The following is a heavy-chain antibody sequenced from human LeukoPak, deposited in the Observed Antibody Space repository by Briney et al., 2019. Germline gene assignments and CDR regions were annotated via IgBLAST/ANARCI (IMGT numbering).Heavy chain of an antibody. Sequence: GGSLRLSCAASGFTFSDYWMSWVRQAPGRGLEWVANIKQDGSEKYYVDSVKGRFTISRDNAKNSLYLQMTSLRAEDTAVYYCASGGPVLWYGMDVWGQGTTLTVSS. CDR1: GFTFSDYW. CDR3: ASGGPVLWYGMDV. D-gene: IGHD3-16*01. J-gene: IGHJ6*02. CDR2: IKQDGSEK. V-gene: IGHV3-7*01.